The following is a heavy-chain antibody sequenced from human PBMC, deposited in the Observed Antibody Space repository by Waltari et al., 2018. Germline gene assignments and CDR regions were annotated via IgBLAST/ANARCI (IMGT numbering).Heavy chain of an antibody. J-gene: IGHJ4*02. CDR1: GYTFTAAY. Sequence: QEHLVQSGAEVKKPGASVRVSCKASGYTFTAAYINWVRQAPGQGLPWMGWSNPRSGEKKFTQKFQGRVTMTRDTSLNTAYMEISSLVFDDTAVYYCAREGSHLTTVNDYWGQGTQVIVSS. CDR3: AREGSHLTTVNDY. V-gene: IGHV1-2*02. D-gene: IGHD4-17*01. CDR2: SNPRSGEK.